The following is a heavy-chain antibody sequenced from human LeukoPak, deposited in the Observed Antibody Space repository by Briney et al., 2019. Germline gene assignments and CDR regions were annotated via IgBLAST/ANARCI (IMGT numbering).Heavy chain of an antibody. CDR2: INHSGST. D-gene: IGHD3-10*01. V-gene: IGHV4-34*01. CDR3: ARARRTYYYGSGSHTYYYYGMDV. J-gene: IGHJ6*02. Sequence: SETLSLTCAVYGGSFSGYYWSWIRQPPGKGLEWIGEINHSGSTNYNPSLKSRVTILVDTSKNQFSLKLSSVTAADTAVYYCARARRTYYYGSGSHTYYYYGMDVWGQGTTVTVSS. CDR1: GGSFSGYY.